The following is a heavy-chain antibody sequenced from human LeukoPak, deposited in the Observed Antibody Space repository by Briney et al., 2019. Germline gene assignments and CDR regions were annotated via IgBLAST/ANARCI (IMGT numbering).Heavy chain of an antibody. CDR1: GGTFSSYA. CDR3: ARNKTSGPPPLLFY. CDR2: ISAYNGNT. Sequence: ASVKVSCKASGGTFSSYAISWVRQAPGQGLEWMGWISAYNGNTNYAQKLQGRVTMTTDTSTSTAYMELRSLRSDDTAVYYCARNKTSGPPPLLFYWGQGILVTVSS. J-gene: IGHJ4*01. V-gene: IGHV1-18*01. D-gene: IGHD2-15*01.